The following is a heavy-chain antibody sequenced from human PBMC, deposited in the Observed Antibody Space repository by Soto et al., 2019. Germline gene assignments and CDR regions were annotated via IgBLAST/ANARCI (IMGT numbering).Heavy chain of an antibody. V-gene: IGHV4-39*01. J-gene: IGHJ4*02. CDR2: FYYSGST. CDR1: GGSISSSSTYY. Sequence: QLQLQESGPGLVKPSETLSLACTVSGGSISSSSTYYWGWIRQPPGKGLEWIGSFYYSGSTYYNPSLKGRVTISVDTSKNQFSLMLTSVTAADTAVYYCARRPFGRGDDYWGQGTLVTVSS. CDR3: ARRPFGRGDDY. D-gene: IGHD3-10*01.